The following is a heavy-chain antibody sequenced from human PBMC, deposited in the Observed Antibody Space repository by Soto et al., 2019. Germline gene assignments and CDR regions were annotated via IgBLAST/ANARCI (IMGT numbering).Heavy chain of an antibody. CDR1: GVSRNAGLGG. J-gene: IGHJ6*02. CDR3: IHRRAAYYYHCLDV. D-gene: IGHD6-13*01. V-gene: IGHV2-5*01. CDR2: LYFNEDR. Sequence: SGPTLVNPTQTLTLTFPFSGVSRNAGLGGGVGLRQPPGQALEWLVVLYFNEDRRYNPSLRNRLTITEDTSKNQVVLQMTNVDPVDTATYFCIHRRAAYYYHCLDVWSQGTTVTVSS.